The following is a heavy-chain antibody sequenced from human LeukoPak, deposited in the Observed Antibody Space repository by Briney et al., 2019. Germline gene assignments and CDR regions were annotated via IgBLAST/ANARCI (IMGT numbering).Heavy chain of an antibody. V-gene: IGHV6-1*01. D-gene: IGHD6-19*01. Sequence: SQTLSLTCAISGDSLSSNSAAWNWITQSPSRGLEWLGRTYYRSKWYNDYAVSMRSRITINPDTSKNQFSLQLNSVTPEDTAVYYCARDQVAVAGQGEFDYWGQGTLVTVSS. CDR3: ARDQVAVAGQGEFDY. CDR1: GDSLSSNSAA. J-gene: IGHJ4*02. CDR2: TYYRSKWYN.